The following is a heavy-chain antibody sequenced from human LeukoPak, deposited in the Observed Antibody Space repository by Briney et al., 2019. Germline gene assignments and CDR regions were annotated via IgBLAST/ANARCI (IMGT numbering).Heavy chain of an antibody. CDR3: AKSIGRYDILTGPDY. CDR2: ISWDGGST. D-gene: IGHD3-9*01. CDR1: GFTFDDYA. Sequence: GGSLRLSCAASGFTFDDYAMHWVRQAPGKGLEWVSLISWDGGSTYYADSVKGRFTISRDNSKNSLYLQMNSLRAEDTALYYCAKSIGRYDILTGPDYWGQGTLVTVSS. J-gene: IGHJ4*02. V-gene: IGHV3-43D*03.